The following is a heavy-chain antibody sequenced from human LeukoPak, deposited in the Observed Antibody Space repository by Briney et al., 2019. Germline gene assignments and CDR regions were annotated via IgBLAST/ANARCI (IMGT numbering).Heavy chain of an antibody. J-gene: IGHJ4*02. V-gene: IGHV6-1*01. D-gene: IGHD3-22*01. CDR3: ARGNYYDSSGSPFDY. CDR1: GDSVSSNGAA. CDR2: TYYRSKWYN. Sequence: SQTLSLTCAISGDSVSSNGAAWNWIRQSPSRGLEWLGRTYYRSKWYNDYAVSVKSRITINPDTPKNQFSLQLNSVTPEDTAVYFCARGNYYDSSGSPFDYWGQGTLVTVSS.